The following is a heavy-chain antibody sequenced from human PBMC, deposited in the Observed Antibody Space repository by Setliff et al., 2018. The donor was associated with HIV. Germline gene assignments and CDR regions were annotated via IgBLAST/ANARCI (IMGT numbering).Heavy chain of an antibody. CDR3: ARVGHSSSYHYYGMDV. Sequence: SVKVSCKASGGTFSSYVISWVRQAPGQGPEWMGGIIPMYGVTGFYAQKFQGRVTITTDESRSTAYMELSSLSSEDTAVFYCARVGHSSSYHYYGMDVWGQGTTVTVSS. D-gene: IGHD6-13*01. CDR1: GGTFSSYV. V-gene: IGHV1-69*05. CDR2: IIPMYGVTG. J-gene: IGHJ6*02.